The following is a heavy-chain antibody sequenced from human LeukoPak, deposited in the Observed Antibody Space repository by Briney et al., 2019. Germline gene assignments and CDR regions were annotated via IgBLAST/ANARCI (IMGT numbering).Heavy chain of an antibody. V-gene: IGHV3-23*01. Sequence: GGSLRLSCAVSGITLSNYGMSWVRQAPGKGLEWVAGISGSGGSTNYAGSVKGRFTISRDNRKNTLYLQMNSLRVEDTAVYFCAKRGVVIRVILVGFHKEAYYFDSWGQRALVTVSS. CDR1: GITLSNYG. J-gene: IGHJ4*02. D-gene: IGHD3-22*01. CDR2: ISGSGGST. CDR3: AKRGVVIRVILVGFHKEAYYFDS.